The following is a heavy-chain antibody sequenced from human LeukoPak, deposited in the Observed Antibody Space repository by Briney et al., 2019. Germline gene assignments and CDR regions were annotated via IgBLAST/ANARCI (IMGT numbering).Heavy chain of an antibody. CDR3: AKLVAATGYAFDI. D-gene: IGHD2-15*01. J-gene: IGHJ3*02. CDR2: ISGSGGST. V-gene: IGHV3-23*01. CDR1: GFTFSSYA. Sequence: PGGSLRLSCAATGFTFSSYAMSWVRQAPGKGLEWVSAISGSGGSTYYADSVKGRFTISRDNSKNTLYLQMNSLRAEDTAVYYCAKLVAATGYAFDIWGQGTMVTVSS.